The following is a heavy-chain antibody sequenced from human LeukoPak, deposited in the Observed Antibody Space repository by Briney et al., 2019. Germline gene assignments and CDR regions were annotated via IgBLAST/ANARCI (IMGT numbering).Heavy chain of an antibody. V-gene: IGHV3-48*03. J-gene: IGHJ4*02. CDR2: ISSRASTK. D-gene: IGHD4-11*01. Sequence: PGGSLRLSCAASGFTFSSYEMNGVRQARGEGREWISYISSRASTKKYADSVKGRFTISRDNARTSLYLQMNSLRAEDTAVYYCARDPGYSNNFDYWGQGTLVTVSS. CDR1: GFTFSSYE. CDR3: ARDPGYSNNFDY.